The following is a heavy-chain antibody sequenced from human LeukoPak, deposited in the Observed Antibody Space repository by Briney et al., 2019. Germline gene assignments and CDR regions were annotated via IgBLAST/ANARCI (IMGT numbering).Heavy chain of an antibody. D-gene: IGHD5-24*01. CDR2: IIPMFGTV. Sequence: GSSVKVSCKASGGTFSSYAISWVRQAPGQGLEWMGGIIPMFGTVNYAQKFQGRVTITTDESTSTAYMELSSLRSEDTAVYYCASPATGDGYNYWGQGTLVTVSS. J-gene: IGHJ4*02. CDR1: GGTFSSYA. CDR3: ASPATGDGYNY. V-gene: IGHV1-69*05.